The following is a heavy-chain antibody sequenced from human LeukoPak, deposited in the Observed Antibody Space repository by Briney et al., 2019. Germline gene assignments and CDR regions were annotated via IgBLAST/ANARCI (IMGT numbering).Heavy chain of an antibody. V-gene: IGHV4-39*07. J-gene: IGHJ4*02. CDR2: IYYSGTT. Sequence: SETLSLTCTVSGGSINSNTYYWGWIRQPPGKGLEWIGSIYYSGTTYYNPSLKSRVTISLDTSKNQFSLKLSSVTAADTAVYYCARDMSGMSDYWGQGTLVTVSS. CDR1: GGSINSNTYY. CDR3: ARDMSGMSDY. D-gene: IGHD3-10*01.